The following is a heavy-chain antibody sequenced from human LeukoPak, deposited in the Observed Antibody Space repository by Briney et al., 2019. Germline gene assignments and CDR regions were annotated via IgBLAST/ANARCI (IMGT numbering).Heavy chain of an antibody. CDR2: IYYSGST. V-gene: IGHV4-39*07. CDR3: ARDTQVYYDFWSGYYTRWFDP. D-gene: IGHD3-3*01. J-gene: IGHJ5*02. Sequence: SETLSLTCTVAGGSISSSSYYWGWIRQPPGKGLEWIGSIYYSGSTYYNPSLKSRVTISVDTSKTQFSLKLSSVTAADTAVYYCARDTQVYYDFWSGYYTRWFDPWGQGTLVTVSS. CDR1: GGSISSSSYY.